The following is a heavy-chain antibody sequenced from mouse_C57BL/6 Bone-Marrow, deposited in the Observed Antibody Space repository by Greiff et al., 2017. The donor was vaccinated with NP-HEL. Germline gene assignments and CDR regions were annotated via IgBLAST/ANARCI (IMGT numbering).Heavy chain of an antibody. V-gene: IGHV1-80*01. CDR3: ARRGVITTEGYFDY. D-gene: IGHD1-1*01. Sequence: LQQSGASVKISCKASGYAFSSYWMNWVKQRPGKGLEWIGQIYPGDGDTNYNGKFKGKATLTADKSSSTAYMQLSSLTSEDSAVYFCARRGVITTEGYFDYWGQGTTLTVSS. J-gene: IGHJ2*01. CDR2: IYPGDGDT. CDR1: GYAFSSYW.